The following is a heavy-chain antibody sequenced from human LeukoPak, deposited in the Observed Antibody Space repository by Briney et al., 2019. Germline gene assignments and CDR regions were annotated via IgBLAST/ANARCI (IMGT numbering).Heavy chain of an antibody. Sequence: SETLSLTCTVSGGSISSSSYYWGWIRQPPGKGLEWIGSIYYSGSTYYNPSLKSRVTISADTSKNQFSLKLSSVTAADTAVYYCAGERITMVRGVLDYWGQGTLVTVSS. D-gene: IGHD3-10*01. CDR2: IYYSGST. V-gene: IGHV4-39*02. CDR3: AGERITMVRGVLDY. J-gene: IGHJ4*02. CDR1: GGSISSSSYY.